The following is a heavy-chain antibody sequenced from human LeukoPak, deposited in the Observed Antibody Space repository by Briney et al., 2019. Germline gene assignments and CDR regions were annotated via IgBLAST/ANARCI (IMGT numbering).Heavy chain of an antibody. V-gene: IGHV3-53*01. CDR3: ARDDTPQRVVVPAAMDY. D-gene: IGHD2-2*01. CDR2: IYSGGST. CDR1: GFTVSSNY. Sequence: GGSLRLSCAASGFTVSSNYMSWVRQAPGKGLEWVSVIYSGGSTYYADSVKGRFTISRDNSKNTLYLQMNSLRAEDTAVYYCARDDTPQRVVVPAAMDYWGQGTLVTVSS. J-gene: IGHJ4*02.